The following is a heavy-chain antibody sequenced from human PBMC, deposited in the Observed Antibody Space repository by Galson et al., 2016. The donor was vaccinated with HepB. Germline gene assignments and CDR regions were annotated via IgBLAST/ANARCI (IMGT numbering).Heavy chain of an antibody. Sequence: SLRLSCAASGFSFSDYGMYWVRQAPGSGLEWVAVIRNDGATKYYGGSVKGRFTVSRDNSKNTLYLQMNSVRAEDTAVYYCVREFSPPEPTMDVWGQGTTVTVSS. CDR3: VREFSPPEPTMDV. CDR1: GFSFSDYG. V-gene: IGHV3-33*01. J-gene: IGHJ6*02. D-gene: IGHD1-14*01. CDR2: IRNDGATK.